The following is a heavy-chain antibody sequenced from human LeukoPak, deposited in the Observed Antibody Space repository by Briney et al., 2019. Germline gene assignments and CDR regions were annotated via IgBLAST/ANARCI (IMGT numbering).Heavy chain of an antibody. Sequence: GESLKISCKGSGYSFTSYWIGWVRQMPGKGLEWMGNIYPGDSDTRYSPSFQGQVTISADKSISTAYLQWSSLKASDTAMYYCARTDYYDSSAFDIWGQGTMVTVSS. CDR2: IYPGDSDT. CDR3: ARTDYYDSSAFDI. J-gene: IGHJ3*02. CDR1: GYSFTSYW. V-gene: IGHV5-51*01. D-gene: IGHD3-22*01.